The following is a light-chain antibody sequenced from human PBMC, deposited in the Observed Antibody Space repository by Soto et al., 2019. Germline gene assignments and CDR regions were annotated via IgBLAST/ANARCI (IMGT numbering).Light chain of an antibody. Sequence: DIQMTQSPSTLSESVGDRVTITCRASQSINSWLAWYQQRPGKVPKLLIFKASSLQSGVPSRFSGSESGTEFTLTISSLQPDDFATYYCQQYNNFPWTFGQGTKVEIK. J-gene: IGKJ1*01. CDR3: QQYNNFPWT. CDR1: QSINSW. V-gene: IGKV1-5*03. CDR2: KAS.